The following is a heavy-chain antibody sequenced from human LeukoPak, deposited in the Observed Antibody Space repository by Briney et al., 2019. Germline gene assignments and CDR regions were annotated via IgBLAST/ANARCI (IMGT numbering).Heavy chain of an antibody. J-gene: IGHJ4*02. D-gene: IGHD5-18*01. CDR2: ISSSSSYI. Sequence: GGSLRLSCAASGFTFSSYSMNWVRQAPGKGLEWVSSISSSSSYIYYADSVKGRFTISRDNAKNSLYLQMNSLRAEDTAVYYCARDRDTATTDPDYWGQGTLVTVSS. CDR1: GFTFSSYS. CDR3: ARDRDTATTDPDY. V-gene: IGHV3-21*01.